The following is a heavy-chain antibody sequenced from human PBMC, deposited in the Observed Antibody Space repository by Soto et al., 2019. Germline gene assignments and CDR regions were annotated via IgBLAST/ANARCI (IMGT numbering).Heavy chain of an antibody. CDR2: IGSRGESYAT. D-gene: IGHD3-22*01. Sequence: WVLQASGKGLEWLGRIGSRGESYATTYDVSVKGRFTISRDDSKKTAYLQMNSLESEDTAVYYCAKDTDYDSSGSHYWGQGTLVTVSS. CDR3: AKDTDYDSSGSHY. V-gene: IGHV3-73*01. J-gene: IGHJ4*02.